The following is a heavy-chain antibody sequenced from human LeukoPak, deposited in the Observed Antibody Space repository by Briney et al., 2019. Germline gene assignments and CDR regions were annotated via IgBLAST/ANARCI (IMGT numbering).Heavy chain of an antibody. J-gene: IGHJ6*03. D-gene: IGHD2-15*01. Sequence: GGSLRLSCAASGFIVSSNYMSWVRQAPGKGLEWVSSISSSSSYIYYADSVKGRFTISRDNAKNSLYLQMNSLRAEDTAVYYCARDGGYCSGGSCYSNHYYYMDVWGKGTTVTVSS. CDR2: ISSSSSYI. V-gene: IGHV3-21*01. CDR3: ARDGGYCSGGSCYSNHYYYMDV. CDR1: GFIVSSNY.